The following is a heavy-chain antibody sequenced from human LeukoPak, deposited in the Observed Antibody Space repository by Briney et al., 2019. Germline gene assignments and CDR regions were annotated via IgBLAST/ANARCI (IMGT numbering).Heavy chain of an antibody. Sequence: ADTLSLTCTVSGGSISGQYWSLIRQPPGKGLEWIGYCYYTGNTKYTPSLKSRVTISVDTSKNQFSLRLNSVTAADTAVYYCARVIRGEGWRLPRDAFDIWGQGTLVTV. V-gene: IGHV4-59*11. D-gene: IGHD2-21*02. CDR1: GGSISGQY. CDR2: CYYTGNT. J-gene: IGHJ3*02. CDR3: ARVIRGEGWRLPRDAFDI.